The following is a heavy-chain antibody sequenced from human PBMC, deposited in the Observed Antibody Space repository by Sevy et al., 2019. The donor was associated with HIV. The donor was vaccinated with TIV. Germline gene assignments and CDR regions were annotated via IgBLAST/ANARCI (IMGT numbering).Heavy chain of an antibody. CDR1: GFTFSSYA. CDR2: ISGSGGST. V-gene: IGHV3-23*01. CDR3: AKDRESGHSGYDSDY. J-gene: IGHJ4*02. Sequence: GGSLRLSCAASGFTFSSYAMSCVRQAPGKGLEWVSAISGSGGSTYYADSVKGRFTISRDNSKNTLYLQMNSLRAEDSAVYYCAKDRESGHSGYDSDYWGQGTSVTVSS. D-gene: IGHD5-12*01.